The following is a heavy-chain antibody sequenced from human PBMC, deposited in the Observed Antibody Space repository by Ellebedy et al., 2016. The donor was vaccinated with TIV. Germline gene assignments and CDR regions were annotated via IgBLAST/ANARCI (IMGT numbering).Heavy chain of an antibody. J-gene: IGHJ4*02. CDR2: ISAYNGNT. Sequence: AASVKVSCKPSGYTFTTYGISWVRQAPGQGLEWMGWISAYNGNTKYAPKLQGRVTMTRETSTSTAYMELRSLTFDDTGVYYYVSERGTGWLNYWGQGTLVTVSS. CDR3: VSERGTGWLNY. D-gene: IGHD6-19*01. V-gene: IGHV1-18*04. CDR1: GYTFTTYG.